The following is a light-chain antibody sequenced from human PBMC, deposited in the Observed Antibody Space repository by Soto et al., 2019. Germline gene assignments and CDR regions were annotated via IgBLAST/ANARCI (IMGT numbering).Light chain of an antibody. CDR2: DND. J-gene: IGLJ1*01. Sequence: QSVVTQPPSVSAAPGQKVTISCSGSSSSSHIGHHSVSWYQHLPGTAPKLLIYDNDQRPSGTPARSSGSKSATSATLDITGLQTGDEADYYCGTWDTGLRAYVLGTGTKLTVL. V-gene: IGLV1-51*01. CDR3: GTWDTGLRAYV. CDR1: SSSSHIGHHS.